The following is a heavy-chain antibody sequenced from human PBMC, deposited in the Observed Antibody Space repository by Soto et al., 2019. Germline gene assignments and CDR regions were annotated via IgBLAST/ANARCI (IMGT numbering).Heavy chain of an antibody. Sequence: QVQLQESGPGLVKPSGTLSLTCAVSSGSISSSNWWSWVRQPPGKGLEWIGEIYHSGSTNYSPSLKSRVTISVDKSKNQFSLKLSSVTAADTAVYYCAREPESHDYGDFAFDYWGQGTLVTVSS. CDR2: IYHSGST. CDR1: SGSISSSNW. J-gene: IGHJ4*02. CDR3: AREPESHDYGDFAFDY. D-gene: IGHD4-17*01. V-gene: IGHV4-4*02.